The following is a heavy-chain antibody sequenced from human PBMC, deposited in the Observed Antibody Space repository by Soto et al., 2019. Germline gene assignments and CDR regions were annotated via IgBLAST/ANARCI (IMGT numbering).Heavy chain of an antibody. CDR3: AADHRALYYSYSGYYFYYGLYV. CDR1: GFTFTSSA. V-gene: IGHV1-58*01. D-gene: IGHD4-4*01. Sequence: ASVKVSCKASGFTFTSSAVQWVRQARGQRLEWIGWIVVGSGNTNYAQKFQERVTIARDMSTSTAYMELSSLRSEDTAVYYCAADHRALYYSYSGYYFYYGLYVWG. J-gene: IGHJ6*02. CDR2: IVVGSGNT.